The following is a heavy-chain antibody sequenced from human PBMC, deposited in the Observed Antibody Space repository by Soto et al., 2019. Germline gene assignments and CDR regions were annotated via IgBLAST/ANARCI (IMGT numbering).Heavy chain of an antibody. J-gene: IGHJ3*02. Sequence: GGSLRLSCAASGFTFSNAWMNWVRQAPGKGLEWVGRIKSKTDGGTTDYAAPVKGRFTISRDDSKNTLYLQMNSLKTEDTAVYYCTTDVAVATIYDAFDIWGQGTMVTVSS. CDR1: GFTFSNAW. V-gene: IGHV3-15*07. CDR2: IKSKTDGGTT. CDR3: TTDVAVATIYDAFDI. D-gene: IGHD5-12*01.